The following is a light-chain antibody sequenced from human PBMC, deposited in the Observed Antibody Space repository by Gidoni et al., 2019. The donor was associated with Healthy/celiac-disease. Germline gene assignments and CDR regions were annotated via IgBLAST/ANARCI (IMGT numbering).Light chain of an antibody. Sequence: QSALTQPASVSGSPGPSITSSCTGTSRDVGGYNYVSWYHQHPCKAPKLMIYEVSNRPSGVSNRFSGSKSGNTASLTISGLQAEDEADYYCSSYTSSSTPYVFGTGTKVTVL. V-gene: IGLV2-14*01. CDR2: EVS. J-gene: IGLJ1*01. CDR3: SSYTSSSTPYV. CDR1: SRDVGGYNY.